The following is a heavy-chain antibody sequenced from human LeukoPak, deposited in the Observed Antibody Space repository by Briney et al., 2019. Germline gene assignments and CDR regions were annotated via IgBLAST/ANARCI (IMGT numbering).Heavy chain of an antibody. D-gene: IGHD3-16*02. J-gene: IGHJ4*02. CDR3: ARGLYVWGSYRQEYYFDY. CDR1: GFTFSSYD. CDR2: ICTAGDT. Sequence: GGSLRLSCAASGFTFSSYDMHWVRQAPGKGLEWVSAICTAGDTYYPGSVKGRFTISRENAKNSLYLQMNSLRAGDTAVYYCARGLYVWGSYRQEYYFDYWGQGTLVTVSS. V-gene: IGHV3-13*01.